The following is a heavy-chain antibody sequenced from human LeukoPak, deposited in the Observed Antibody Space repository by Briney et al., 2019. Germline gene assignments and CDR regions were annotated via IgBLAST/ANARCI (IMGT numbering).Heavy chain of an antibody. D-gene: IGHD1-26*01. CDR1: GLTFSRFG. CDR2: TSFDGGNK. Sequence: GGSLRLSCAASGLTFSRFGMQWVRQAPGKGLEWVAVTSFDGGNKNYADSVKGRFTISRDNSKNTLYLQMNTLRIEDTAVYYCAEGRLLGATWGRAVWGQGPTVPVSS. J-gene: IGHJ6*02. V-gene: IGHV3-30*18. CDR3: AEGRLLGATWGRAV.